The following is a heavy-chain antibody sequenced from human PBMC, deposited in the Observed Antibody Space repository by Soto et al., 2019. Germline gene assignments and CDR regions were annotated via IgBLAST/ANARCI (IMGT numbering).Heavy chain of an antibody. Sequence: GGSLRLSCAASGFTVSSNYMSWVRQAPGKGLEWVSVIYSGGSTYYADSVKGRFTISRDNSKNTLYLQMNSLRAEDTAVYYCARGRSRDSSGYYWDYWGQGTLVTVSS. CDR2: IYSGGST. J-gene: IGHJ4*02. V-gene: IGHV3-53*01. CDR3: ARGRSRDSSGYYWDY. D-gene: IGHD3-22*01. CDR1: GFTVSSNY.